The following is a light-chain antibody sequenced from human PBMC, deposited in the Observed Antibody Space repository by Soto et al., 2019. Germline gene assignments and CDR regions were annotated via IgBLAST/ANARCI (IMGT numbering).Light chain of an antibody. J-gene: IGKJ5*01. CDR3: QQYYNYIT. V-gene: IGKV3-15*01. Sequence: EIVMTQSPATLSVSPGERATLSCWASQSVSSNLAWYQHKPGQAPRLLIYGTSTRASGVPARFSGSGSGTEFTLPISSLQSEEFAVYNCQQYYNYITFGQGTRLEIK. CDR2: GTS. CDR1: QSVSSN.